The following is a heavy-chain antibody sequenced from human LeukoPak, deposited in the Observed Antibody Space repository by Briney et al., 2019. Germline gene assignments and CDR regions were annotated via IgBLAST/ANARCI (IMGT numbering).Heavy chain of an antibody. J-gene: IGHJ5*02. CDR2: ISNGGSNE. CDR1: GFSFSTYT. CDR3: ARGEYCSGGTCFLIDT. Sequence: GGSLRLSCAASGFSFSTYTMHWVRQAPGKGLEWVALISNGGSNEYYADSVKGRFTVPRDNSKNMVYLQLNSLKPEDTAVYFCARGEYCSGGTCFLIDTWGQGTQVTVSS. D-gene: IGHD2-15*01. V-gene: IGHV3-30*04.